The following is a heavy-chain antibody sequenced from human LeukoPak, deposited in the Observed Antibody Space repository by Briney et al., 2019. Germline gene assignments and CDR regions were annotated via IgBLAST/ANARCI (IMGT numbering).Heavy chain of an antibody. CDR2: ISSSSSYI. J-gene: IGHJ4*02. CDR3: VRDGSSWGNFDY. D-gene: IGHD7-27*01. V-gene: IGHV3-21*01. Sequence: GGSLRLSCAASGFTFSSYSMNWVRQAPGKGLEWVSSISSSSSYIYYADSVKGRFTISRDNAKNSLYLQMNSLRTEDTAVYYCVRDGSSWGNFDYWGQGTLVSVSS. CDR1: GFTFSSYS.